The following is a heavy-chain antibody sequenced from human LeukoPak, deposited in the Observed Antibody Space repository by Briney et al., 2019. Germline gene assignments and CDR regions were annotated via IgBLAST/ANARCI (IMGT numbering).Heavy chain of an antibody. CDR3: AKSDFYDFWSGYYYYFDY. V-gene: IGHV3-23*01. CDR1: GFTFSSYA. CDR2: ISGSGSST. Sequence: GGSLRLSCAASGFTFSSYAMSWVRQAPGKGLEWVSTISGSGSSTYYADSVKGRLTISRDNSKNALYLQLNSLRAEDTAVYYCAKSDFYDFWSGYYYYFDYGGQGTLVTVS. D-gene: IGHD3-3*01. J-gene: IGHJ4*02.